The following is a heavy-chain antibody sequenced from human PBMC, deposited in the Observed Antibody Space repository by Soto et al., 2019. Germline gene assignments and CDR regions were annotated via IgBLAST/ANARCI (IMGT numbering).Heavy chain of an antibody. J-gene: IGHJ5*02. V-gene: IGHV4-4*07. CDR3: ARGQRFSDWFDP. CDR1: GGTISGYY. D-gene: IGHD3-3*01. CDR2: IYSSGNT. Sequence: SETLSLTCSVSGGTISGYYWTWIRQPAGKGLEWIGRIYSSGNTKHNPSLQSRVTMSLDTSNNQFSLRLTSVTAADTAVYYCARGQRFSDWFDPWGQGTLVTVSS.